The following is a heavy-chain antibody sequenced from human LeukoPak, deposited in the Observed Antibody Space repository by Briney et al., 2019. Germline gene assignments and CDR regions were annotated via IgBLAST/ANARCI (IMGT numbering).Heavy chain of an antibody. D-gene: IGHD3-9*01. V-gene: IGHV3-30*18. CDR1: GFTFSSYG. CDR2: ISYDGSNK. Sequence: PGGSLRLSCAASGFTFSSYGMHWVRQAPGKGLEWVAVISYDGSNKYYADSVKGRFTISRDNSKNTLYLQMNSLRAEDTAVYYCAKDGELRYFDWLNNWFDPWGQGTLVTVSS. J-gene: IGHJ5*02. CDR3: AKDGELRYFDWLNNWFDP.